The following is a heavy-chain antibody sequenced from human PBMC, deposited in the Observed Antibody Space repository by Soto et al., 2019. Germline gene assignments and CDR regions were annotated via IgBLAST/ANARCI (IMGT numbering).Heavy chain of an antibody. CDR3: AREVDCSSTSCYYYYYGMDV. V-gene: IGHV3-33*01. J-gene: IGHJ6*02. CDR1: GFTFSSYG. D-gene: IGHD2-2*01. CDR2: IWYDGSNK. Sequence: GGSLRLSCAASGFTFSSYGMHWVRQAPGKGLEWVAVIWYDGSNKYYADSVKGRFTISRDNSKNTLYLQMNSLRAEDTAVYYCAREVDCSSTSCYYYYYGMDVWGQGTTVTVSS.